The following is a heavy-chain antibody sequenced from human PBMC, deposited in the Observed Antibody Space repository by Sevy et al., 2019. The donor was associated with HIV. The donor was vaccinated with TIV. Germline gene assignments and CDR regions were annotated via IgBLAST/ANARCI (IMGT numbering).Heavy chain of an antibody. D-gene: IGHD3-22*01. CDR1: GFTFSSYA. J-gene: IGHJ4*02. CDR3: ARYDSSGHNFDY. Sequence: GGSLRLSCAASGFTFSSYAMHWVRQAPGKGLEWVAVISYDGSNKYYADSVKGRFTISRDNSKNTLYLQMNSLRAEDTAVYYCARYDSSGHNFDYGGQGTRLTVS. CDR2: ISYDGSNK. V-gene: IGHV3-30-3*01.